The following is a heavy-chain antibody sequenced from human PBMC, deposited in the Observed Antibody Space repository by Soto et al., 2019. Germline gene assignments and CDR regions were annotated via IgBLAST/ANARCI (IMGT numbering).Heavy chain of an antibody. D-gene: IGHD5-12*01. J-gene: IGHJ6*03. CDR2: INPNGGVT. CDR3: ARESGGATATLDYYYFYMDV. Sequence: VSVKVSCKTSGDSFTDYYIYWVRQAPGQGLEWMGWINPNGGVTKYAQKFQGRVTVTRDTSIRTVYMELSSLRSDDTAVYYCARESGGATATLDYYYFYMDVWGKGTTVTVSS. V-gene: IGHV1-2*02. CDR1: GDSFTDYY.